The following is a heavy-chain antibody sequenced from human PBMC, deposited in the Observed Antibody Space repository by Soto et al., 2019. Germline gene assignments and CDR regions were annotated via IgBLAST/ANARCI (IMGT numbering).Heavy chain of an antibody. Sequence: PSETLSLTCTVSSGSISSGDYYWSWIRQHPGKGLEWIGYIYYSGSTYYNPSLKSRVTISVDTSKNQFSLKLSSVTAADTAVYYYAREIAEAGTVGLDPGGQGTVVTV. CDR1: SGSISSGDYY. D-gene: IGHD6-19*01. CDR2: IYYSGST. J-gene: IGHJ5*02. CDR3: AREIAEAGTVGLDP. V-gene: IGHV4-31*03.